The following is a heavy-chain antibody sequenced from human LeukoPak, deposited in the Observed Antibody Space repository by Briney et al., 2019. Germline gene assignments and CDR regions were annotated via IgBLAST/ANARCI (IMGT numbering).Heavy chain of an antibody. CDR1: GFTFSSYS. D-gene: IGHD5-18*01. CDR3: ARVERNGYSYGLIDY. Sequence: PGGSLRLSCAASGFTFSSYSMNWVRQAPGKGLEWVSYISSSSSTIYYADSVKGRFTISRDNAKNSLYLQMNSLRAEDTAVYYCARVERNGYSYGLIDYWGQGTLVTVSS. J-gene: IGHJ4*02. CDR2: ISSSSSTI. V-gene: IGHV3-48*01.